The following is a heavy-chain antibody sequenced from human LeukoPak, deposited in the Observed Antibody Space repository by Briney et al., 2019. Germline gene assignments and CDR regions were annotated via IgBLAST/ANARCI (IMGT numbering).Heavy chain of an antibody. CDR2: ISYDGSNK. D-gene: IGHD3-10*01. V-gene: IGHV3-30*18. J-gene: IGHJ4*02. CDR1: GFTFSSYG. Sequence: GGSLRLSCAASGFTFSSYGMHWVRQAPGKGLEWVAVISYDGSNKYYADSVKGRFTISRDNSKNTLYLQMNSLRAEDTAVYYCAKDWWFGELSLGYWGQGTLVTVSS. CDR3: AKDWWFGELSLGY.